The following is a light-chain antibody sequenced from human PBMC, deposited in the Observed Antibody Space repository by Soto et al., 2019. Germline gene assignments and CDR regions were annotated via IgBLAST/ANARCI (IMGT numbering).Light chain of an antibody. V-gene: IGKV1-9*01. CDR1: QGISSY. CDR2: AAS. Sequence: DIQLTQSPSFLSASVGDRVTITCRASQGISSYLAWYQQKPGKAPNVLIYAASTLQSGVTSRFSVSGSVTEFTLTISSLQPEDGATDYCQQLNSYPLNFGGGTKVESK. J-gene: IGKJ4*01. CDR3: QQLNSYPLN.